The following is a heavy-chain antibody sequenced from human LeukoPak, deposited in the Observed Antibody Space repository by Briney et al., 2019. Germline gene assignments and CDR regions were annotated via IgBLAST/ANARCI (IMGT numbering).Heavy chain of an antibody. Sequence: GGSLRLSCAASGFTFSSNGMHWVRPAPGKGLEWVVVIWCDGSNKYYADYVKVRFTISRDNSKTTLYLHMKSLRAEDTAVYYCSRWRIVVVPAANPDYYMDFWGKGTTVTVSS. D-gene: IGHD2-2*01. V-gene: IGHV3-33*01. J-gene: IGHJ6*03. CDR2: IWCDGSNK. CDR3: SRWRIVVVPAANPDYYMDF. CDR1: GFTFSSNG.